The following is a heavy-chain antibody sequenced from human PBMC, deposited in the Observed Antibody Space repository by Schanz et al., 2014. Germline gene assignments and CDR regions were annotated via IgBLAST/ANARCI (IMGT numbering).Heavy chain of an antibody. Sequence: QVQLVQSEAEVKKPGSSVKVSCKASGGTFSSYTISWVRQAPGQGLEWMGRIIPILGIANYAQNFQGRVTITADKSTSTAYMELSSLRYEDTAVYYCARAPTAYCSDTSCLGTPFDYWGQGTLVTVSS. CDR1: GGTFSSYT. V-gene: IGHV1-69*02. D-gene: IGHD2-2*01. CDR3: ARAPTAYCSDTSCLGTPFDY. J-gene: IGHJ4*02. CDR2: IIPILGIA.